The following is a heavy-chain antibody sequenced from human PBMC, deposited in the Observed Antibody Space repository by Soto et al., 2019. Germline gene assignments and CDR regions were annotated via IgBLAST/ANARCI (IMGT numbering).Heavy chain of an antibody. D-gene: IGHD2-21*02. J-gene: IGHJ6*02. CDR1: GGTFSSYA. CDR2: IIPIFGTA. Sequence: SVKVSFKASGGTFSSYAISWVRQAPGQGLEWMGGIIPIFGTANYAQKFQGRVTITADESTSTAYMELSSLRSEDTAVYYCAREGRGDKGRYYYGMDVWGQGTTVTVSS. CDR3: AREGRGDKGRYYYGMDV. V-gene: IGHV1-69*13.